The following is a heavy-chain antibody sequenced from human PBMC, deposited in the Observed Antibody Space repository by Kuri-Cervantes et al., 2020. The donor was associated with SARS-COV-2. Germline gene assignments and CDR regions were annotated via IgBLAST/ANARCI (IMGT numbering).Heavy chain of an antibody. Sequence: GESLKISCAASGFTFSSYGMHWVRQAPGKGLEWVAVISYDGSNKYYADSVKGRFTISRDNSKNTLYLQMNSLRAEDTAVYYCANLVHSSSSVVAFDIWGQGTMVTVSS. V-gene: IGHV3-30*18. CDR2: ISYDGSNK. CDR1: GFTFSSYG. D-gene: IGHD6-6*01. J-gene: IGHJ3*02. CDR3: ANLVHSSSSVVAFDI.